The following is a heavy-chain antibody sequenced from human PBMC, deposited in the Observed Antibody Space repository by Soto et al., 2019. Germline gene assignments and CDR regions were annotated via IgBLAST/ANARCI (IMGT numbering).Heavy chain of an antibody. V-gene: IGHV3-49*04. CDR3: TRGRGTSGWYADY. CDR2: VRSETYGGST. Sequence: GGSLRLSCSASGFVFGDYAVTWVRQAPGNGLEWVGVVRSETYGGSTEYAASAKGRFRISRDDSESIAYLQMTGLKTEDTAVYYCTRGRGTSGWYADYWGKGILVTVSS. D-gene: IGHD6-13*01. CDR1: GFVFGDYA. J-gene: IGHJ4*02.